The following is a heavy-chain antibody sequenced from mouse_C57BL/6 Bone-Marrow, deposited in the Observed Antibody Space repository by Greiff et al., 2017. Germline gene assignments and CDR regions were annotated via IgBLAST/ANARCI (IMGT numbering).Heavy chain of an antibody. D-gene: IGHD2-4*01. Sequence: QVQLQQPGAELVKPGASVKLSCKASGYTFTSYWMHWVKQRPGRGLEWIGDIYPGSGSTNYNEKFKSKATLTVDTSSSTAYMQLSSLTSEDSAVYYCARGELRREYYFDYWGQGTTLTVSS. CDR2: IYPGSGST. CDR1: GYTFTSYW. J-gene: IGHJ2*01. CDR3: ARGELRREYYFDY. V-gene: IGHV1-55*01.